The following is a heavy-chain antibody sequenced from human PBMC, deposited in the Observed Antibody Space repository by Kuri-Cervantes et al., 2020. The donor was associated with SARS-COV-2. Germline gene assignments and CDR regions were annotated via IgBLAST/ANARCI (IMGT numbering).Heavy chain of an antibody. V-gene: IGHV4-59*11. CDR2: IYYSGST. Sequence: SETLSLTCTASGGSISSHYWSWIRQPPGKGLEWIGYIYYSGSTNYNPSLKSRVTISVDTSKNQFSLKLSSVTAADTAVYYCARSQLLWFGERRYYFDYWGQGTLVTVSS. J-gene: IGHJ4*02. D-gene: IGHD3-10*01. CDR3: ARSQLLWFGERRYYFDY. CDR1: GGSISSHY.